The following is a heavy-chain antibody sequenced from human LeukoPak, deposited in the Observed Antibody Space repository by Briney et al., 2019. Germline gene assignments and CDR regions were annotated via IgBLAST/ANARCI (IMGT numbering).Heavy chain of an antibody. J-gene: IGHJ4*02. V-gene: IGHV3-7*01. CDR3: ARASGDIVETATMGSY. D-gene: IGHD5-18*01. Sequence: PGGSLRLSCAASGFSFSTYWMAWVRQAPGKGLEWVGNIHKDGRVMFYAASVKGRFTISRDNAKNSLYLQMNSLRAEDTAVYYCARASGDIVETATMGSYWGQGTLVTVSS. CDR2: IHKDGRVM. CDR1: GFSFSTYW.